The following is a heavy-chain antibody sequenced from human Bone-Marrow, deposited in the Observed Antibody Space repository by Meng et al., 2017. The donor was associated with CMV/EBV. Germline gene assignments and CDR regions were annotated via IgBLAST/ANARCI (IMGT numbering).Heavy chain of an antibody. CDR1: GGSISSGGYY. CDR3: ARARGWLRPYSSSWPKVDYYYYGMDV. Sequence: SETLSLTCTVSGGSISSGGYYWSWIRQPPGKGLEWIGYIYYSGSTNYNPSLKSRVTISVDTSKNQFSLKLSSVTAADTAVYYCARARGWLRPYSSSWPKVDYYYYGMDVWGQGTTVTVSS. V-gene: IGHV4-61*08. D-gene: IGHD6-13*01. J-gene: IGHJ6*02. CDR2: IYYSGST.